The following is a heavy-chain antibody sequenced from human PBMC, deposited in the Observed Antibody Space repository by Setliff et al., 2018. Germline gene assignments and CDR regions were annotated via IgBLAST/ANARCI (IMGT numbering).Heavy chain of an antibody. CDR1: GYIFTNYG. CDR2: ISGYNGNT. V-gene: IGHV1-18*01. D-gene: IGHD3-9*01. CDR3: ARHGDASFYYDILTGYSPPCYFDY. J-gene: IGHJ4*02. Sequence: ASVKVSCKASGYIFTNYGVSWVRQAPGQGLEWMGWISGYNGNTNYAQKVQGRVTMTTDTSTSTAYMELRSLRSGDTAVYYCARHGDASFYYDILTGYSPPCYFDYWGQGTLVTVSS.